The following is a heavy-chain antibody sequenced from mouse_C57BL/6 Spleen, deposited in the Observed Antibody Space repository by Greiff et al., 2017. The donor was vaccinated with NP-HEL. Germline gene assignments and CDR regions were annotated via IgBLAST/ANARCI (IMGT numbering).Heavy chain of an antibody. Sequence: VQLQQSGPELVKPGASVKISCKASGYAFSSSWMNWVKQRPGKGLEWIGRIYPGDGDTNYNGKFKGKATLTADKSSSTAYMQLSSLTSEDSAVYFCARFPLYYGSSYLDYWGQGTTLTVSS. V-gene: IGHV1-82*01. D-gene: IGHD1-1*01. CDR1: GYAFSSSW. CDR3: ARFPLYYGSSYLDY. J-gene: IGHJ2*01. CDR2: IYPGDGDT.